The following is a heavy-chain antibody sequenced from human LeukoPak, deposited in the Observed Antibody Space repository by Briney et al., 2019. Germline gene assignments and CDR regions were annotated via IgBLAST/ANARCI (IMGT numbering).Heavy chain of an antibody. J-gene: IGHJ5*02. V-gene: IGHV1-2*02. CDR2: INPHSGAT. CDR3: SRDLLMYYSGSGEST. D-gene: IGHD3-10*01. CDR1: GYTFTGYY. Sequence: ASVKVSCKASGYTFTGYYIHWVRQAPGQGPEWMVWINPHSGATNYAQKFQGRVTMTRDTSISTAFMELSSLRSDDTAMYYCSRDLLMYYSGSGESTWGQGTQVTVSS.